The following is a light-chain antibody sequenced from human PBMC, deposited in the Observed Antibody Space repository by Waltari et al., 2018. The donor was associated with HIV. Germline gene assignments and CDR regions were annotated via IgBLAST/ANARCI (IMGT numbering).Light chain of an antibody. CDR1: QSISSW. CDR3: QQYNSYST. Sequence: DIQMTQSPSTLSASVGDRVTITCRASQSISSWLAWYQQKPGKAPKVLIYKASSLDSGVPSRFSGSGSGTEFTLTISSLQPDDFATYYCQQYNSYSTFGQGTKVEIK. J-gene: IGKJ1*01. CDR2: KAS. V-gene: IGKV1-5*03.